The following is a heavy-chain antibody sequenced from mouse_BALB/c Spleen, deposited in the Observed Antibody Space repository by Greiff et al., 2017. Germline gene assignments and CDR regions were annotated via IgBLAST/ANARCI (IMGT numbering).Heavy chain of an antibody. CDR1: GFSFSSYT. D-gene: IGHD1-1*01. CDR2: ISSGGSYT. J-gene: IGHJ3*01. V-gene: IGHV5-6-4*02. Sequence: EVHLVESGGGLVKPGGSLKLSCAVSGFSFSSYTMSWVRQSPEKRLEWVATISSGGSYTYYPDSVKGRFTISRDNAKNTLYLQMSSLKSEGTTMCYCTRVNYEAYWGQGTLVTVSA. CDR3: TRVNYEAY.